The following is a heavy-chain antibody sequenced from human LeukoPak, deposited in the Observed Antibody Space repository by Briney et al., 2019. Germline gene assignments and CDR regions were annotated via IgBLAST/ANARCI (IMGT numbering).Heavy chain of an antibody. CDR1: GFTFSSYS. V-gene: IGHV3-23*01. D-gene: IGHD2/OR15-2a*01. CDR3: AKDMGNTALLRWFDP. J-gene: IGHJ5*02. Sequence: PGGSLTLSCAASGFTFSSYSMTWVRQAPGKGLEWVSGIGGSVGSTYYADSVKGRFTISRDNSKNTLYLQMNSLRAEDTALYYCAKDMGNTALLRWFDPWGQGTLVTVSS. CDR2: IGGSVGST.